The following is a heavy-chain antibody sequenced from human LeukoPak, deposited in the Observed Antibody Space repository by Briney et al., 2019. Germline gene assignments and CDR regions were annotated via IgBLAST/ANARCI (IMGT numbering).Heavy chain of an antibody. CDR3: ARRGSSWSFDY. CDR1: GGSFSGYY. Sequence: SETLSLTCAVYGGSFSGYYWSWIRQPPGKGLEWIGEINHSGSTNYNPSLKSRVTISVDTSKKQFSLNLTSVTAADTAVYYCARRGSSWSFDYWGQGTLVTVSS. CDR2: INHSGST. D-gene: IGHD6-13*01. V-gene: IGHV4-34*01. J-gene: IGHJ4*02.